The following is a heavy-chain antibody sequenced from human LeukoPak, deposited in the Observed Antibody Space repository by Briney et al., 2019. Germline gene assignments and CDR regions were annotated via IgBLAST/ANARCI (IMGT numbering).Heavy chain of an antibody. J-gene: IGHJ4*02. Sequence: SESLSLTCAVYGGSFSGYYWSWIRQPPGKGLEWIGEINHSRSASTNPSLKSRVTISVDTSKNQFSLTLSFVTAADTAVYFCARGPPTDYYDSSGFFYAFDYWGQGTLVT. CDR2: INHSRSA. V-gene: IGHV4-34*01. D-gene: IGHD3-22*01. CDR1: GGSFSGYY. CDR3: ARGPPTDYYDSSGFFYAFDY.